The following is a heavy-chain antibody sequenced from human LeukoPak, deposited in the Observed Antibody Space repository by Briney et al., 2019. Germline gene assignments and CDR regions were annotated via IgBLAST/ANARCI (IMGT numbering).Heavy chain of an antibody. D-gene: IGHD5-24*01. CDR3: ARDADGYED. Sequence: GGSLRLSCAASGFSFSRAWMSWVRQAPGKGLEWVANIKEDGSENYYADSVKGRFAISNDNAKNSLFLQMNSLRAEDTAMYYCARDADGYEDWGQGTLVIVSS. CDR2: IKEDGSEN. CDR1: GFSFSRAW. J-gene: IGHJ4*02. V-gene: IGHV3-7*01.